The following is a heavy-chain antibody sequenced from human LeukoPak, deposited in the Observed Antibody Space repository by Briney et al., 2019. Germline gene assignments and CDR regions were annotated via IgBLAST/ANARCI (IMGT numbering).Heavy chain of an antibody. CDR3: ARDWTPFDY. CDR1: GFTFRSYW. CDR2: IKHDGSER. Sequence: GGSLRLSCAASGFTFRSYWMGWVRQAPGKGLEWVANIKHDGSERYYVDSVKGRFTISRDNAKNSLYLQMNSLRAEDTAVYYCARDWTPFDYWGQGTLVTVSS. J-gene: IGHJ4*02. D-gene: IGHD2-15*01. V-gene: IGHV3-7*01.